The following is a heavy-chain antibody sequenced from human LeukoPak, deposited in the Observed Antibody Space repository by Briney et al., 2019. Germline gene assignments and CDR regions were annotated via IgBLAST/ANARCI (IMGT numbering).Heavy chain of an antibody. J-gene: IGHJ4*02. Sequence: GGSLRLSCAASGFTFSSYAMSWVRQAPGKGLEWVSAISGSGGSTYYADSVKGRFTISRDNSKNTLYLQMNSLRAEDTAVYYCAKESNPLDYGEPGYFDYWGQGTLVTVSS. CDR2: ISGSGGST. V-gene: IGHV3-23*01. CDR3: AKESNPLDYGEPGYFDY. CDR1: GFTFSSYA. D-gene: IGHD4-17*01.